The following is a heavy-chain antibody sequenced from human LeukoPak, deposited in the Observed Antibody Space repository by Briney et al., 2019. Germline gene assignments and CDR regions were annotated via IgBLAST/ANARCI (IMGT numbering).Heavy chain of an antibody. Sequence: GGSLRLSCAASGFTFSSYGMHWVRQAPGKRLEWVAFIRYDGSNKYYADSVKGRFTISRDNSKNTLYLQMSSLRAEDTAIYYCAKSVLKGVVIFDAFDIWGQGTMVTVSS. V-gene: IGHV3-30*02. J-gene: IGHJ3*02. CDR3: AKSVLKGVVIFDAFDI. CDR2: IRYDGSNK. D-gene: IGHD3-22*01. CDR1: GFTFSSYG.